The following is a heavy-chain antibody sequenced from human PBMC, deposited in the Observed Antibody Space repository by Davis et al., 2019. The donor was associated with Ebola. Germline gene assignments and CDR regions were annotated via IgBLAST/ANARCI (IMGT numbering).Heavy chain of an antibody. CDR1: GFIFSNYW. Sequence: PGGSLRLSCAASGFIFSNYWMSWVRQAPGRGPEWVAIINVDGGEKYHLDSVKGRFTISRDNAKNSLFLQMNTLRAEDTALYYCASGDGRGRSYDMDVWGQGTTVTVSS. J-gene: IGHJ6*02. CDR2: INVDGGEK. D-gene: IGHD2-15*01. CDR3: ASGDGRGRSYDMDV. V-gene: IGHV3-7*03.